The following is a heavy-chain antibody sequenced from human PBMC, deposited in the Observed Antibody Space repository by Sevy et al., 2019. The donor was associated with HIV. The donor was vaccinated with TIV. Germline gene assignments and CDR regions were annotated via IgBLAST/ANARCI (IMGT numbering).Heavy chain of an antibody. CDR3: TRNGGAFDNGFDP. Sequence: GGSLRLSCAASGFTFSDYYMSWIRQAPGKGLEWLSYISGSDNTIYYADSVKGRFTISRDNAKNSLNLQMNSLRAEDTAVYYCTRNGGAFDNGFDPWGQGTLVTVSS. J-gene: IGHJ5*02. D-gene: IGHD2-8*01. V-gene: IGHV3-11*04. CDR2: ISGSDNTI. CDR1: GFTFSDYY.